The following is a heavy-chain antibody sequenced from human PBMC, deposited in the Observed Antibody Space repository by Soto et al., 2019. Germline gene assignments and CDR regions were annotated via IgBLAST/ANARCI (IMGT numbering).Heavy chain of an antibody. J-gene: IGHJ4*02. D-gene: IGHD2-2*01. CDR3: ARSSTSANYFDY. CDR2: IYYSGST. V-gene: IGHV4-31*11. Sequence: QVQLQESGPGLVKTSQTRSLTCAVTGGTISRGGYYWSWIRQHPGKGLEWIGYIYYSGSTYYNPSLQSRVTISVDTSKNQFSLKLSSVTAADTAVYYCARSSTSANYFDYWGQGTLVTVSS. CDR1: GGTISRGGYY.